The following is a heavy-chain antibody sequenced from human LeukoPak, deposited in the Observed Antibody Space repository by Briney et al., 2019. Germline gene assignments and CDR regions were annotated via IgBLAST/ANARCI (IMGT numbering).Heavy chain of an antibody. J-gene: IGHJ6*03. D-gene: IGHD5-12*01. Sequence: ASVKVSCKASNYTFTSYGISWVRQAPGQGLEWMGWISAYNGNTNYAQKLQGRVTMTTDTSTSTAYMELRSLRSEDTAVYYCARGVIVATIYYYYYYMDVWGKGTTVTVSS. CDR3: ARGVIVATIYYYYYYMDV. CDR2: ISAYNGNT. CDR1: NYTFTSYG. V-gene: IGHV1-18*01.